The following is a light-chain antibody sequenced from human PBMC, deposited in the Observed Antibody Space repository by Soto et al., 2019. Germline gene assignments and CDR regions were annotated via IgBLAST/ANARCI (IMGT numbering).Light chain of an antibody. Sequence: QSVLTQPASVSGAPGQRVTISCTGGSSKIGAGYYVHWYQQLPGTAPKLLIYGNNNRPSGVPDRFSGSKSGTSASLAITGLQAEDEADYYCQSYDSSLVVFGGGTKLTVL. CDR2: GNN. J-gene: IGLJ2*01. CDR1: SSKIGAGYY. V-gene: IGLV1-40*01. CDR3: QSYDSSLVV.